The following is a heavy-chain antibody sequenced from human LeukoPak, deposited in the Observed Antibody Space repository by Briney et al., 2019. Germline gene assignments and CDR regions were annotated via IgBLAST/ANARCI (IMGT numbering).Heavy chain of an antibody. CDR2: ISSSGSTI. D-gene: IGHD3-10*01. Sequence: PGGSLRLSCAASGFTFSDYYMSWIRQAPGKGLEWVSYISSSGSTIYYADSVKGRFTISRDNAKNSLYLQMNSLRAEDTAVYYCARCGGSGSYYPFNYYYFDYWGQGTLVTVSS. CDR3: ARCGGSGSYYPFNYYYFDY. CDR1: GFTFSDYY. V-gene: IGHV3-11*01. J-gene: IGHJ4*02.